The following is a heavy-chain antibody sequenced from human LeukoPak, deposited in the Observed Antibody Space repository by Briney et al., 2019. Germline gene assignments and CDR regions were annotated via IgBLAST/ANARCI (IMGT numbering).Heavy chain of an antibody. CDR2: IKQDATEI. Sequence: GGSLRVSCATSGFWFSDYWMSWVRQAPGKGLEWVANIKQDATEIYYVDSVKGRFTISRDNAKNALYLQMNSLRAEDTAVYYCASPYPQLTGTSAFDVWGQGTVVTVSS. CDR3: ASPYPQLTGTSAFDV. D-gene: IGHD3-9*01. V-gene: IGHV3-7*05. CDR1: GFWFSDYW. J-gene: IGHJ3*01.